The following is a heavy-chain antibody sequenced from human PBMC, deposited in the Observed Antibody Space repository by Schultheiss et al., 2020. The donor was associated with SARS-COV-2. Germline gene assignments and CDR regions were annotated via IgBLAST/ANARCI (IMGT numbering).Heavy chain of an antibody. D-gene: IGHD2-2*01. J-gene: IGHJ2*01. Sequence: GGSLRLSCAASGFAFSSYVLHWVRQAPGKGLVWVLLINSDGSTTTYADSVKGRFTVSRDNAKNSLYLQMNSLRAEDTAVYYCASRYCSSTSCSNYWYFDLWGRGTLVTVSS. CDR2: INSDGSTT. CDR1: GFAFSSYV. V-gene: IGHV3-74*03. CDR3: ASRYCSSTSCSNYWYFDL.